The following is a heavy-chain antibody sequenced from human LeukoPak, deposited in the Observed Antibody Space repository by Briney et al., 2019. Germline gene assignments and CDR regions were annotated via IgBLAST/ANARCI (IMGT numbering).Heavy chain of an antibody. Sequence: GGSLRLSCAASGFTFSSYATSWVRQAPGKGLEWVSAISGSGGSTYYADSVKGRFTISRDNSKNTLYLQMNSLRVEDTAIYYCVKVRGRARVGYFDYWGQGTLVTVSS. V-gene: IGHV3-23*01. J-gene: IGHJ4*02. CDR1: GFTFSSYA. CDR3: VKVRGRARVGYFDY. D-gene: IGHD1-26*01. CDR2: ISGSGGST.